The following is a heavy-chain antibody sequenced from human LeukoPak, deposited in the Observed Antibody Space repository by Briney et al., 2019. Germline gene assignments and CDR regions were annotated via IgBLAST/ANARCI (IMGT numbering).Heavy chain of an antibody. CDR1: GFTFSSSA. Sequence: GGSLRLSCAASGFTFSSSAISWVRQAPGKGLEWVSAISNNGGCTYYADSVQGRFTISRDNSKSTLCLQMNSLRAEDTAVYYCAKQLGYCSNGSCYFPYWGQGTLVTVSS. CDR3: AKQLGYCSNGSCYFPY. CDR2: ISNNGGCT. J-gene: IGHJ4*02. D-gene: IGHD2-15*01. V-gene: IGHV3-23*01.